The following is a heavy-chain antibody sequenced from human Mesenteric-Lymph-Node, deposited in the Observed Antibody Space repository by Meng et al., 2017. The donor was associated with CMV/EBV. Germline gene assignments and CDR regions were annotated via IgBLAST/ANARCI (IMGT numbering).Heavy chain of an antibody. V-gene: IGHV1-2*02. CDR3: ARSVVGPGTLNRYDP. D-gene: IGHD1-26*01. Sequence: ASVKVSCKTSGNTFIGNNIHWVRQAPGQGLEWMGWINTRSGDTNYAQKFRGRVTMTRDTSIITAYLELTSLRSDDTAIYYCARSVVGPGTLNRYDPWGHGTLVTVSS. J-gene: IGHJ5*02. CDR2: INTRSGDT. CDR1: GNTFIGNN.